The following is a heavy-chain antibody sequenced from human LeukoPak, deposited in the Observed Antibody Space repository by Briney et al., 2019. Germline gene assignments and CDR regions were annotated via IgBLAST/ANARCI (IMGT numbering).Heavy chain of an antibody. CDR3: ARRGYDSAAQFDF. V-gene: IGHV4-38-2*02. CDR1: GYSISSGYY. Sequence: SETLSLTCTVSGYSISSGYYWGWIRQPPGKRLEWIAIIYHSGRTYYNPSLKSRVTISVDTSKNQFSLKLSSVTAADTAVYYCARRGYDSAAQFDFWGQGTLVTVSS. D-gene: IGHD3-22*01. J-gene: IGHJ4*02. CDR2: IYHSGRT.